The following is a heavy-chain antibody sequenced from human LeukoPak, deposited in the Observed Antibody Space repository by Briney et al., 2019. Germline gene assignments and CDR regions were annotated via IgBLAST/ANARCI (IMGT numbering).Heavy chain of an antibody. CDR3: ARDDQARLAFDY. CDR2: ISGSGGST. J-gene: IGHJ4*02. D-gene: IGHD6-19*01. V-gene: IGHV3-23*01. Sequence: GGSLRLSCAASGFTFSSYAMSWVRQAPGKGLEWVSAISGSGGSTYYADSVKGRFTISRDNSKNTLYLQMNSLRAEDTAVYYCARDDQARLAFDYWGQGTLVTVSS. CDR1: GFTFSSYA.